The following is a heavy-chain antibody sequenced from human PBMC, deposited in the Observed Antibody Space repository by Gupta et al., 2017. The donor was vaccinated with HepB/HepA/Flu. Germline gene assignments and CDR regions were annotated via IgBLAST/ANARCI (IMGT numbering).Heavy chain of an antibody. J-gene: IGHJ6*03. D-gene: IGHD6-25*01. CDR3: ARGKDRSATFYHSYYVDV. CDR1: GGSFSPSYYY. Sequence: QVHLQQWGAGLLKSSETLSLTCAVYGGSFSPSYYYWTWIRQPPGKGLEWIGEINHRGSTNSNASLKSRVTISLDTSKNQFSLKLTSVTAADTAVYYCARGKDRSATFYHSYYVDVWGKGTTVTVSS. V-gene: IGHV4-34*01. CDR2: INHRGST.